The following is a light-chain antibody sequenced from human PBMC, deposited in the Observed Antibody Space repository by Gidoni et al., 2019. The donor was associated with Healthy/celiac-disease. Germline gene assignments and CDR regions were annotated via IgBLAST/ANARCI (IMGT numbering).Light chain of an antibody. V-gene: IGLV3-1*01. CDR3: QAWDSSLEV. J-gene: IGLJ2*01. CDR1: KLGEKY. Sequence: SYELTQPPSVSVSPGQTASITCSGDKLGEKYACWYQQKPGQSPVLVIYQDSKRPSGIPERFSGSNSGNTATLTISGTQAMDEADYYCQAWDSSLEVFGRGTKLTVL. CDR2: QDS.